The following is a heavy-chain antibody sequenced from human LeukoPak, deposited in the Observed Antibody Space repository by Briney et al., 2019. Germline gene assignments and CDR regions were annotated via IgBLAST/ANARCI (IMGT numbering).Heavy chain of an antibody. CDR3: ARDFRIVGPSSGHYYRMDV. CDR1: GFTFSDYA. D-gene: IGHD1-26*01. V-gene: IGHV3-30-3*01. Sequence: GRSPRLSCAASGFTFSDYAMHWVRQAPGKGLEWVAVISDDGSNKYYADSVKGRFTISRDNSKNTFYVQMNSLRPEDTAVYYCARDFRIVGPSSGHYYRMDVWGQGTTVTVSS. J-gene: IGHJ6*02. CDR2: ISDDGSNK.